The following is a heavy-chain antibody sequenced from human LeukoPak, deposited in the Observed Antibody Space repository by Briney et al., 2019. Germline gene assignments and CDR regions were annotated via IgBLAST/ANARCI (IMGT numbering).Heavy chain of an antibody. D-gene: IGHD5-24*01. CDR3: ARHRDGYSLGFFDY. V-gene: IGHV3-48*04. J-gene: IGHJ4*02. CDR2: ISSSSSTL. CDR1: GFTFSSYS. Sequence: GGSLRLSCAASGFTFSSYSMNWVRQAPGKGLEWVSYISSSSSTLYYADSVKGRFTISRDNAKNSLYLQMNSLRAEDTAVYYCARHRDGYSLGFFDYWGQGTLVTVSS.